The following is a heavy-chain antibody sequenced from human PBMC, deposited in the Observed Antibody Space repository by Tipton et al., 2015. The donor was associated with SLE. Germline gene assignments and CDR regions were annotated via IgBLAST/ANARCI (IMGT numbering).Heavy chain of an antibody. D-gene: IGHD1-26*01. J-gene: IGHJ6*02. CDR2: INAYSGNT. CDR1: GYTFSNHG. Sequence: QLVQSGAEVKKPGASVKVSCKASGYTFSNHGVSWVRQAPGQGLKWMGWINAYSGNTIYAQRLQGRVTMTTDTSTTIAYMELRSLRSDDTAVYYCGIGRDYYYGMEVWGQGTTVTVSS. V-gene: IGHV1-18*01. CDR3: GIGRDYYYGMEV.